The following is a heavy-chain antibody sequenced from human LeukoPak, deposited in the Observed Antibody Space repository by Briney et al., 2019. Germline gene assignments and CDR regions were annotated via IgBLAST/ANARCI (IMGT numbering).Heavy chain of an antibody. V-gene: IGHV4-59*01. CDR1: GDSISTYY. Sequence: SETLSLTCTVSGDSISTYYWSWIRQPPGKGLEWIAYIDYRGSTTYNPSLKSRVAMSVDTSKNQFSLKLSSVTAADTAVYYCARAGSSAYVLDYWGQGTLVTVSS. CDR3: ARAGSSAYVLDY. J-gene: IGHJ4*02. CDR2: IDYRGST. D-gene: IGHD3-22*01.